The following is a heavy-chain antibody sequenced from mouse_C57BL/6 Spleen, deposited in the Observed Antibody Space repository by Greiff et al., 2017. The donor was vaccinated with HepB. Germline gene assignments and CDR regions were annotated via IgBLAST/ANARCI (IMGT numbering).Heavy chain of an antibody. D-gene: IGHD2-4*01. CDR3: AREYDYDGGDYFDY. V-gene: IGHV1-76*01. CDR2: IYPGSGNT. Sequence: QVQLQQSGAELVRPGASVKLSCKASGYTFTDYYINWVKQRPGQGLEWIARIYPGSGNTYYNEKFKGKATLTAEKSSSTAYMQLSSLTSEDSAVYFCAREYDYDGGDYFDYWGQGTTLTVSS. CDR1: GYTFTDYY. J-gene: IGHJ2*01.